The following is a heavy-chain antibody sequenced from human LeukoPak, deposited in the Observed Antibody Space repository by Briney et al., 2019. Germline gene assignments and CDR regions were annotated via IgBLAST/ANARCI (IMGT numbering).Heavy chain of an antibody. D-gene: IGHD3-22*01. CDR2: IRYDGSNK. J-gene: IGHJ6*03. CDR3: AKVGIYYYDSSGYPHYYYMDV. CDR1: GFTFSSYG. V-gene: IGHV3-30*02. Sequence: GGSLRLSCAASGFTFSSYGMHWVRQAPGKGLEWVAFIRYDGSNKYYADSVKGRFTISRDNSKNTLYLQMNSLRAEDTAVYYCAKVGIYYYDSSGYPHYYYMDVWGKGATVTISS.